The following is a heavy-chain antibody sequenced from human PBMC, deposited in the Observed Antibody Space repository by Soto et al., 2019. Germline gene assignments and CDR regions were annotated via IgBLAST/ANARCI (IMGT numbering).Heavy chain of an antibody. D-gene: IGHD3-10*01. CDR1: GVSISSGNW. CDR2: IFHDGTA. J-gene: IGHJ4*02. V-gene: IGHV4-4*02. CDR3: ARLGYDTRLNYMYFDF. Sequence: SETLSLTCAVSGVSISSGNWWTWVRQTPQRGLEYIGEIFHDGTANYYPSFERRVAISVDTSKNQFSLKLTSVTAADTAIYFCARLGYDTRLNYMYFDFWGQGALVTVSS.